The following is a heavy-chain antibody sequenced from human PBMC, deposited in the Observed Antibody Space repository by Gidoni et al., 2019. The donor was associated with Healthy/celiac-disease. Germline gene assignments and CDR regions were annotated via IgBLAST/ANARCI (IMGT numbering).Heavy chain of an antibody. CDR3: ARQYRITMVRGVILGWFDP. CDR1: GGPIRSSSYY. J-gene: IGHJ5*02. V-gene: IGHV4-39*01. D-gene: IGHD3-10*01. Sequence: QLQLQESGPGLVKPSETLSLTCTVSGGPIRSSSYYWGWIRQPPGKGLEWIGSIYYSGSTYYNPSLKSRVTISVDTSKNQFSLKLSSVTAADTAVYYCARQYRITMVRGVILGWFDPWGQGTLVTVSS. CDR2: IYYSGST.